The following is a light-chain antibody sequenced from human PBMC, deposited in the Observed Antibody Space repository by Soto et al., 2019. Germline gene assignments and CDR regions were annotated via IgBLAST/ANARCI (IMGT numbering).Light chain of an antibody. CDR1: QSVGDY. J-gene: IGKJ4*01. Sequence: ESVLTQAPAAPSKTTGERATLSCRASQSVGDYLTWYQQKPGQAPRLLIYDTSNRATGIPARFSGSGSGTDFTLTISSLEPEDFAVYYCQQRTNWRLTFGGGTKVDIK. CDR3: QQRTNWRLT. V-gene: IGKV3-11*01. CDR2: DTS.